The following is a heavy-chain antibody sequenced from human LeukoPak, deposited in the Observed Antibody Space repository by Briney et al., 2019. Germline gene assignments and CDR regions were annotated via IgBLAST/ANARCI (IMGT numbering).Heavy chain of an antibody. CDR3: AKEDYDIFTGYYWGGGVGMDV. Sequence: GGSLRLSCAVSGFTFSSYAMSWVRQAPGKGLEWVSAISGSGGSTYYADSVKGRFTISRDNSKNTLYLQMNSLRAEDTAVYYCAKEDYDIFTGYYWGGGVGMDVWGQGTTVTVSS. J-gene: IGHJ6*02. CDR2: ISGSGGST. D-gene: IGHD3-9*01. V-gene: IGHV3-23*01. CDR1: GFTFSSYA.